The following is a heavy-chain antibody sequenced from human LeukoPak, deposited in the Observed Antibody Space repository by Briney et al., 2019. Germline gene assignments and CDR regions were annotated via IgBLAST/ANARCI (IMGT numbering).Heavy chain of an antibody. CDR3: AKDIGRVDTASTYMDV. CDR2: ISSSSSYI. D-gene: IGHD5-18*01. Sequence: PGGSLRLSCAVSGFTFRSYSMNWVRQAPGKGLEWVSSISSSSSYIYYADSVKGRFTISRDNAKDSLYLQMNSLRVEDTALYYCAKDIGRVDTASTYMDVWGKGTTVTISS. V-gene: IGHV3-21*04. J-gene: IGHJ6*03. CDR1: GFTFRSYS.